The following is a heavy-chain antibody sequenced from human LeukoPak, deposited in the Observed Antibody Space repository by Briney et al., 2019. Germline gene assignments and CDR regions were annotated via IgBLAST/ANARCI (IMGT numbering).Heavy chain of an antibody. Sequence: SETLSLTCTVSGGSLTSYYWSWIRQPPGRGLECIGSIFYSGSTNYNPSLKSRLTMSIDTSKNQFSLTLSSVTAADTAFYYCARQGSHSSATADFWGRGTLVTVSS. J-gene: IGHJ4*02. V-gene: IGHV4-59*08. CDR1: GGSLTSYY. D-gene: IGHD6-19*01. CDR3: ARQGSHSSATADF. CDR2: IFYSGST.